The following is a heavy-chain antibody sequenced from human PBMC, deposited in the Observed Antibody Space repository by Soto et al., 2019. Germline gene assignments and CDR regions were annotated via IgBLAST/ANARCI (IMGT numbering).Heavy chain of an antibody. CDR2: ISYGGSNK. CDR1: GFTFSSYA. Sequence: GGSLRLSCAASGFTFSSYAMHWVRQAPGKGLEWVAVISYGGSNKYYADSVKGRFTISRDNAKNSLYLQMNSLRAEDTAVYYCARVYDYIWGVHLDFDYWGQGTLVTVSS. CDR3: ARVYDYIWGVHLDFDY. J-gene: IGHJ4*02. D-gene: IGHD3-16*01. V-gene: IGHV3-30-3*01.